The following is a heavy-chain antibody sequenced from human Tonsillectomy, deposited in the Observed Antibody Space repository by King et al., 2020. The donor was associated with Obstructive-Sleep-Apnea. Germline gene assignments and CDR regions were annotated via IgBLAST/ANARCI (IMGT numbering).Heavy chain of an antibody. Sequence: VQLVESGGGVVQPGRSLRLSCAASGFTFSSYAMHWVRQAPGKGLEWVAIISYDGSNKYYADTVKGRFTISRDNSKNTLYLQMNSLRAVDTAIYYCARNSNTGSPWFDPWGQGTLVTVSS. V-gene: IGHV3-30-3*01. CDR3: ARNSNTGSPWFDP. CDR1: GFTFSSYA. J-gene: IGHJ5*02. CDR2: ISYDGSNK. D-gene: IGHD4-11*01.